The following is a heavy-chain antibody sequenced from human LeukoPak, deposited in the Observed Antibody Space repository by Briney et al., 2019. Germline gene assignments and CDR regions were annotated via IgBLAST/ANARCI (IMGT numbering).Heavy chain of an antibody. J-gene: IGHJ5*02. Sequence: PGGSLRLSRAASGFTFSSYSMNWVRQAPGKGLEWVSSISSSSSYIYYADSVKGRFTISRDNAKNSLYLQMNSLRAEDTAVYYCARVHSGYDGRLPWGQGTLVTVSS. V-gene: IGHV3-21*01. CDR2: ISSSSSYI. CDR3: ARVHSGYDGRLP. D-gene: IGHD5-12*01. CDR1: GFTFSSYS.